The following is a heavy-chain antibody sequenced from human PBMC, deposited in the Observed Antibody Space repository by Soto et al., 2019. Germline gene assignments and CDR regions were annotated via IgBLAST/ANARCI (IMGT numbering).Heavy chain of an antibody. V-gene: IGHV3-74*01. J-gene: IGHJ3*01. CDR1: EFTFRSYW. CDR2: ISGDGSST. D-gene: IGHD1-7*01. Sequence: EVQLVDSGGGLVQPGGSLRLSCAASEFTFRSYWMHWVRQSPGKGLVWVSRISGDGSSTTYADSVRGRFTISRDNAKNTVYWQMDSLRAEDTAVYYCARSLPGTYGAFDLWGQGTMVTVSS. CDR3: ARSLPGTYGAFDL.